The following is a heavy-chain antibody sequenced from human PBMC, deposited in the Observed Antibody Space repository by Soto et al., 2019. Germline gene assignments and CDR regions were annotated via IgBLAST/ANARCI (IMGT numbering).Heavy chain of an antibody. D-gene: IGHD2-2*01. CDR2: IRNGAYGGSA. CDR3: ARDTSIPAGPPFDH. V-gene: IGHV3-49*04. J-gene: IGHJ4*02. Sequence: GGSLRLSCTASGFTFGDYFLSWVRQAPGKGLEWVACIRNGAYGGSAEYAASVKGRFTISTDDSKSLVFLQMNSLKTEDTAVYYCARDTSIPAGPPFDHWGQGTLVTVSS. CDR1: GFTFGDYF.